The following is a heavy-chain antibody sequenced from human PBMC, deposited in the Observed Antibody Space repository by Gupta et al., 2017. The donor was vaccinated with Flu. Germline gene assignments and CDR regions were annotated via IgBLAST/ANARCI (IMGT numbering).Heavy chain of an antibody. D-gene: IGHD3-9*01. V-gene: IGHV3-23*01. CDR2: ISGSGGST. J-gene: IGHJ5*02. Sequence: EVQLLESGGGLVQPGGSLRLSCAASGFTFSSYAMSWVRQAPGKGLEWVSAISGSGGSTYYADSVKGRFTISRDNAKNTLYLQMNSLRAEDTAVYYCAKDRVQGAYDIYGGWFDPWGQGTLVTVSS. CDR3: AKDRVQGAYDIYGGWFDP. CDR1: GFTFSSYA.